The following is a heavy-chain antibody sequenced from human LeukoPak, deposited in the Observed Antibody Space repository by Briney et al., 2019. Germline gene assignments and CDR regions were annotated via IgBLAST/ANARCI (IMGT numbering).Heavy chain of an antibody. CDR1: GDSINSGTSY. D-gene: IGHD3-22*01. V-gene: IGHV4-61*02. J-gene: IGHJ4*02. Sequence: PSETLSLTCTVSGDSINSGTSYWSWIRQPAGKGLDWIGRIYTTGNTNYNPSLWRRVTISVDTSKNQFSLRLNSVTAADTAVYFCARDRSYYSDSGTAYWGQGTQVTISS. CDR3: ARDRSYYSDSGTAY. CDR2: IYTTGNT.